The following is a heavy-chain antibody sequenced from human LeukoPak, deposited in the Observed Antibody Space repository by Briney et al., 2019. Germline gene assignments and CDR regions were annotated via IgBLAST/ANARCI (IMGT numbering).Heavy chain of an antibody. V-gene: IGHV4-39*01. CDR1: GGSISRDTYY. D-gene: IGHD3/OR15-3a*01. CDR3: ARAQGNGLIDF. CDR2: VYYSGRT. Sequence: SETLSLTCTVSGGSISRDTYYCAWIRQSPGRGLEWLGSVYYSGRTDYNPSLKSRVTISLDTSRNQFSLRLSSVTAADTADYYCARAQGNGLIDFWGQGTLVTVSS. J-gene: IGHJ4*02.